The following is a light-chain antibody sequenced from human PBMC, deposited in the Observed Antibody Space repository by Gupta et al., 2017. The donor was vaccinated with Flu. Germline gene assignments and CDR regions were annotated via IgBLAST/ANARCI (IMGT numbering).Light chain of an antibody. V-gene: IGKV4-1*01. CDR2: WAS. J-gene: IGKJ4*02. CDR1: QNGLDNSNKKNY. CDR3: QQYDSIPRT. Sequence: IVMTQSPYSRAVSLGESATINCKSRQNGLDNSNKKNYLAWYQPKPGQPPKLLIYWASTWESGVPDRFRGRGSGTHLTLTISSLQPEDMAIYYCQQYDSIPRTFGEGTKVEIK.